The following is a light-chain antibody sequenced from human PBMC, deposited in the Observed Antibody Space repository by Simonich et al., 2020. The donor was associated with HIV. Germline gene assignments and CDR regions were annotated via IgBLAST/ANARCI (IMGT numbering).Light chain of an antibody. J-gene: IGLJ1*01. V-gene: IGLV2-8*01. Sequence: QSALTQPPSASGSPGQSVTISCTVTSSDVGGYNYVSWYQQHPGKAPKLMIYEVSKRPSGVPDRFSGSKSGNTASLTVSGLQAEDEADYYCTSYAGSNSYVFGTGTKVTVL. CDR2: EVS. CDR1: SSDVGGYNY. CDR3: TSYAGSNSYV.